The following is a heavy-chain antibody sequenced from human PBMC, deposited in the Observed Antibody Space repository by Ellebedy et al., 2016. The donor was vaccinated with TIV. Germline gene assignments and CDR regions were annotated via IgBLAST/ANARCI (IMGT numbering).Heavy chain of an antibody. J-gene: IGHJ6*02. CDR2: INPNSGGT. CDR1: GYTFTGYY. V-gene: IGHV1-2*02. Sequence: AASVKVSCKASGYTFTGYYMHWVRQAPGQGLEWMGWINPNSGGTNYAQKFQGRVTMTRDTSISTAYMELSRLRSDDTAVYYCARGQDIVVVPAAMRGYYYYGMDVWGQGTTVTVS. D-gene: IGHD2-2*01. CDR3: ARGQDIVVVPAAMRGYYYYGMDV.